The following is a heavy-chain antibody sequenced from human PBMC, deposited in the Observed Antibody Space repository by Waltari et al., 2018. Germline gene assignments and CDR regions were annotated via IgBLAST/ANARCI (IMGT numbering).Heavy chain of an antibody. V-gene: IGHV3-66*01. CDR3: AREATEYYYYYGMDV. J-gene: IGHJ6*02. CDR1: GFTVSSNY. Sequence: EVQLVESGGGLVQPGGSLRLSCAASGFTVSSNYMSWVRQAPGKGLEWVSVIYSGGSTNYADAVKGRFTISRDNSKNTRYLQMNSLRAEDTAVYYCAREATEYYYYYGMDVWGQGTTVTVSS. CDR2: IYSGGST.